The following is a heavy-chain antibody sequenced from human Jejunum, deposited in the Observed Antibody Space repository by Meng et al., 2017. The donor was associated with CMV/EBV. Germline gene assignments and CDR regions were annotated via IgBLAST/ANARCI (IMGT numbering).Heavy chain of an antibody. CDR2: IWYDGNKE. Sequence: CATSGLTFGSYGMHWVRQAPGKGLEWIAVIWYDGNKESYVDSVKCRFTISRDSSKKTSYLQMTNLRAEDTAVYYCAKQDATYYFDSWGPGTLVTVSS. V-gene: IGHV3-33*06. CDR1: GLTFGSYG. CDR3: AKQDATYYFDS. J-gene: IGHJ4*02.